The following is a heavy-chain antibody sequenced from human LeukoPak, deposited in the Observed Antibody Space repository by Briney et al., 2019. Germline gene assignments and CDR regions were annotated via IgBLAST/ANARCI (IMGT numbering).Heavy chain of an antibody. CDR2: IKSKTDGGTT. V-gene: IGHV3-15*01. J-gene: IGHJ4*02. CDR3: TTAVYLTGYEY. Sequence: GGSLRLSCAASGFTFSNAWMTWVRQAPGKALEWVGRIKSKTDGGTTDYAAPVKDRFTISRDDSKNTMYVQMNSLKTEDTAVYYCTTAVYLTGYEYWGQGTLVTVSS. CDR1: GFTFSNAW. D-gene: IGHD3-9*01.